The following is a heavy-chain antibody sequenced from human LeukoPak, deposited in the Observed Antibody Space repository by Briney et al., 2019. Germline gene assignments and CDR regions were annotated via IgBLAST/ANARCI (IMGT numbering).Heavy chain of an antibody. CDR3: ARGGIGQQLDSDY. V-gene: IGHV1-2*04. D-gene: IGHD6-13*01. Sequence: ASVKVSCKASGYTFTGYYMHWVRQAPGQGLEWMGWINPNSGGTNYAQKFQGWVTMTRDTSISTAYMELRSLRSDDTAVYYCARGGIGQQLDSDYWGQGTLVTVSS. J-gene: IGHJ4*02. CDR1: GYTFTGYY. CDR2: INPNSGGT.